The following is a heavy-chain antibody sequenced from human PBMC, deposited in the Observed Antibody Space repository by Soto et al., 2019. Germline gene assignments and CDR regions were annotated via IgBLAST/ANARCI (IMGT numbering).Heavy chain of an antibody. CDR2: IIPIFGTA. V-gene: IGHV1-69*13. D-gene: IGHD5-12*01. CDR1: GGTFSSYA. J-gene: IGHJ4*02. CDR3: ARGDGYNGFDY. Sequence: GASVKVSCKASGGTFSSYAISWVRQAPGQGLEWMGGIIPIFGTANYAQKFQGRVTITADESTSTAYMELSSPRSEDTAVYYCARGDGYNGFDYWGQGTLVTVSS.